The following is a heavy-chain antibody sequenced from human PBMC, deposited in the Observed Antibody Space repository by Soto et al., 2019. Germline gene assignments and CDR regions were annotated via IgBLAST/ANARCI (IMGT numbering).Heavy chain of an antibody. J-gene: IGHJ3*01. Sequence: EVQLVESGGGLVQPGGSLRLSCTASGLNFAKYAMNWVRQAPGRGLEWVSGINWNSGTLDYADSVKGRFTISRDNARKSLYLQMHRLSAADTALYSCGKDGDYGDYEGGMGEDYDVWGRGTMVTVSS. CDR2: INWNSGTL. CDR1: GLNFAKYA. CDR3: GKDGDYGDYEGGMGEDYDV. D-gene: IGHD4-17*01. V-gene: IGHV3-9*01.